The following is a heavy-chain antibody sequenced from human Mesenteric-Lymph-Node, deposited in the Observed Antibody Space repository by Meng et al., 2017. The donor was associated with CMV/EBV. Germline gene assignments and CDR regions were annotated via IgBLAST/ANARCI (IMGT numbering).Heavy chain of an antibody. Sequence: ASVKVSCKASGHTFTSYGISWVRQAPGQGLEWMGWISAYNGNTNYAQKLQGRVTMTTDTSTSTAYMELRSLRSDDTAVYYCAREQRPTYYYYGMDVWGQGTTVTVSS. CDR1: GHTFTSYG. CDR3: AREQRPTYYYYGMDV. J-gene: IGHJ6*02. D-gene: IGHD6-25*01. CDR2: ISAYNGNT. V-gene: IGHV1-18*01.